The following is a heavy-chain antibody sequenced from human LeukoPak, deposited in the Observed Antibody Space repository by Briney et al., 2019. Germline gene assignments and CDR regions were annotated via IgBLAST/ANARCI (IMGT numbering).Heavy chain of an antibody. CDR3: ARVGGSAWHFDC. V-gene: IGHV3-7*01. CDR1: GFTFSSYW. D-gene: IGHD6-19*01. J-gene: IGHJ4*02. CDR2: IKQDGIEQ. Sequence: GGSLRLSCAASGFTFSSYWMTWVRQAPGKGLEWVANIKQDGIEQYYVDSVKGRFTISRDNAKNSLYLQMNSLRAEDTALHYCARVGGSAWHFDCWGQGSLVTVSS.